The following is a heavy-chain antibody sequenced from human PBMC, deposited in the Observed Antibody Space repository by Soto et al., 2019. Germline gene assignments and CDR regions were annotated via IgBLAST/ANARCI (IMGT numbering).Heavy chain of an antibody. CDR2: IYYSEST. V-gene: IGHV4-31*03. D-gene: IGHD3-10*01. CDR1: GGSVTSGDYY. CDR3: ARARQGVGFGEFDY. J-gene: IGHJ4*02. Sequence: QVQLQESGPGLVKPSQTLSLTCTVSGGSVTSGDYYWSWIRQHPGKGLEWIGYIYYSESTYYNPSLTSRVTISVDTSKNQFSLKLSSVTAADTAVYYCARARQGVGFGEFDYWGRGTLVTVSS.